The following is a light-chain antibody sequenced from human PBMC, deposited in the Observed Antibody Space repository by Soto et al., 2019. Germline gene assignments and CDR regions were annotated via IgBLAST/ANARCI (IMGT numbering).Light chain of an antibody. Sequence: DIPMTQSPSTLPASVGDRVTITCRASQTIGDWLAWYQQKPGKVPKLLIYKASTLEGGVPSRLSGSGSGTEFTLTISSLQPDDFATYYCQQSHFYWTFGQGTKVEIK. CDR1: QTIGDW. CDR2: KAS. V-gene: IGKV1-5*03. CDR3: QQSHFYWT. J-gene: IGKJ1*01.